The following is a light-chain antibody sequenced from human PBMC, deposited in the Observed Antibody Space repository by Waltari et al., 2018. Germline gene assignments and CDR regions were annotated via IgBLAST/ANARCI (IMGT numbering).Light chain of an antibody. CDR3: QNYKSAPRT. CDR2: GAS. CDR1: QGIRNF. Sequence: TCRASQGIRNFLAWYQQKPDEDPSLLIYGASTLQSGVPSRFSGSGSWTDFTLTISSLQPEDVGTYYCQNYKSAPRTFGQGTKVEIK. J-gene: IGKJ1*01. V-gene: IGKV1-27*01.